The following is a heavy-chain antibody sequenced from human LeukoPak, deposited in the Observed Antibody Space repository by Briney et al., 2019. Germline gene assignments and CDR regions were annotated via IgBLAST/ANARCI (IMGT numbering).Heavy chain of an antibody. V-gene: IGHV3-66*01. Sequence: GGSLRLSCAASGFTVSSNYMSWVRQAPGKGLEWVSVIYSGGNTYYADSVKGRFTISRDNSKNTLYLQMNSLRAEDTAVYYCAQSGTYFPFDNWGQGTLVTVSS. J-gene: IGHJ4*02. CDR2: IYSGGNT. CDR1: GFTVSSNY. CDR3: AQSGTYFPFDN. D-gene: IGHD1-26*01.